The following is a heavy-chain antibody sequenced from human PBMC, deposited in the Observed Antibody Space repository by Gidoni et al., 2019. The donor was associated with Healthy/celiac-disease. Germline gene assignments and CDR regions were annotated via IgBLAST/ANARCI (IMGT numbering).Heavy chain of an antibody. CDR1: GGTFSSHA. CDR2: IIPIFGTA. J-gene: IGHJ6*04. Sequence: QVQLVQSGAEVKTPGSSVKVLCKASGGTFSSHALRRGRQAPGQGLEWMGGIIPIFGTANYAQSFQGRVTLTADESTSTAYMELSSLRSEDTAVYYGARGGHDYYGSGSEYYYYYGMDVWGKGTTVTVSS. CDR3: ARGGHDYYGSGSEYYYYYGMDV. V-gene: IGHV1-69*01. D-gene: IGHD3-10*01.